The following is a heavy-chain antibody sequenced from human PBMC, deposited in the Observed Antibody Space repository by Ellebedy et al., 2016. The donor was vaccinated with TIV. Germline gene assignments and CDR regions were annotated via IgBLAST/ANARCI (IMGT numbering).Heavy chain of an antibody. Sequence: GESLKISCKGSGYSFTSYWIGWVRQMPGKGLEWMGIIYPGDSDTRYSPSFRGQVTISADKSISTAYLQWSSLKASDTAMYYCARLVSGELLFTGAFDIWGQGTMVTVSS. V-gene: IGHV5-51*01. J-gene: IGHJ3*02. CDR3: ARLVSGELLFTGAFDI. D-gene: IGHD1-26*01. CDR2: IYPGDSDT. CDR1: GYSFTSYW.